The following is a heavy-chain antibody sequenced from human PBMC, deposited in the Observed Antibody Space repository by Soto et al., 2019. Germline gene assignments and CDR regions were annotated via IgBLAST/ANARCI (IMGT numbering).Heavy chain of an antibody. J-gene: IGHJ4*01. D-gene: IGHD3-16*02. CDR1: GGSFSGYY. CDR2: INHSGST. V-gene: IGHV4-34*01. Sequence: QVQLQQWGAGLLKPSETLSLTCAVYGGSFSGYYWNWIRQPPGKGLEWIGEINHSGSTNYNPSLKSRVTISVDTSKNQFALRLNSVTAAVTAVYYCARGYRRNFDYWGQGTLVTVSS. CDR3: ARGYRRNFDY.